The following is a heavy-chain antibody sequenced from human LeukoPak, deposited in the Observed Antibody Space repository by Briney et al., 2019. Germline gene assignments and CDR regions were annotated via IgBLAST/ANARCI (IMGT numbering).Heavy chain of an antibody. CDR2: TYYTSKWSS. V-gene: IGHV6-1*01. CDR3: ARAYLNAGFDQ. D-gene: IGHD2-2*02. CDR1: GDGVSCNSVS. Sequence: SQTLSLRFAIAGDGVSCNSVSWNWIRQSPSRGLEWLGRTYYTSKWSSDYAVSVKSRITITPDTSKNQFSLQLASVSPEDTAVYYCARAYLNAGFDQWGPGSLVTVSS. J-gene: IGHJ5*02.